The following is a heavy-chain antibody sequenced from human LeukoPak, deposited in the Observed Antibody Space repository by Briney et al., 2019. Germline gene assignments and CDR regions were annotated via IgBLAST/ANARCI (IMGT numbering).Heavy chain of an antibody. CDR1: GSTFSSHT. J-gene: IGHJ4*02. Sequence: GGSLRLSCAASGSTFSSHTMNWVRQAPGKGLEWVSSISSSSSYIYYADSVKGRFTISRDNAKNSLYLQMNSLRAEDTAVYYCARFKSTELNYYDSSHWGQGTLVTVSS. V-gene: IGHV3-21*01. CDR3: ARFKSTELNYYDSSH. D-gene: IGHD3-22*01. CDR2: ISSSSSYI.